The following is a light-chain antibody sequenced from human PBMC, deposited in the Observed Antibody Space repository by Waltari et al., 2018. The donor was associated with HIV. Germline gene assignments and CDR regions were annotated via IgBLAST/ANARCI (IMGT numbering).Light chain of an antibody. CDR3: SSYTSNITRV. Sequence: QSALTQPASVSGSPGQSLTISCTGTSSDVGGYNYVSWSQQPPGKAPKLMIYDVSNRPSGVANRFSGSKSGNTASLTISGLQAEDEADYYCSSYTSNITRVFGGGTKLTVL. J-gene: IGLJ3*02. CDR1: SSDVGGYNY. V-gene: IGLV2-14*03. CDR2: DVS.